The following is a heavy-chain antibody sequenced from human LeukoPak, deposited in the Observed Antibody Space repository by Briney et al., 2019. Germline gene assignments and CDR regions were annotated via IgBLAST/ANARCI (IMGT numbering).Heavy chain of an antibody. CDR1: GFTFSSYW. CDR3: ARGAPPYSSGWYFFYYYYGMDV. J-gene: IGHJ6*02. D-gene: IGHD6-19*01. V-gene: IGHV3-74*01. CDR2: SNSDGSST. Sequence: GGSLRLSCAASGFTFSSYWMHWLRQAPGKGLVWVSRSNSDGSSTSDADSVKGRFTISRDNAKNTLYLQMNSLRAEDTAVYYCARGAPPYSSGWYFFYYYYGMDVWGQGTTVTVSS.